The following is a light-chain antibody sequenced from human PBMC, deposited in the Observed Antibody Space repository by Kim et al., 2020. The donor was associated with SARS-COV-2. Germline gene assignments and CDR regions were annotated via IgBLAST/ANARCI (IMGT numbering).Light chain of an antibody. CDR3: AAWDNSLSGGV. Sequence: QSVLTQPPSVSAAPGQRVTISCSGTSSNIGDNFVSWYQQLPGTAPKLLIYDNNNRPSGIPDRFSGSKSGTSATLGITGLQTGDEADYYCAAWDNSLSGGVFGTGTKVTVL. V-gene: IGLV1-51*01. CDR2: DNN. J-gene: IGLJ1*01. CDR1: SSNIGDNF.